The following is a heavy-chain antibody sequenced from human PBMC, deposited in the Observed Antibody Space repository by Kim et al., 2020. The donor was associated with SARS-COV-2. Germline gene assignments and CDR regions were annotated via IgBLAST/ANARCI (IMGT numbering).Heavy chain of an antibody. J-gene: IGHJ4*02. V-gene: IGHV4-39*01. Sequence: SETLSLTCTVSGGSISSSSYYWGWIRQPPGKGLEWIGSIYYSGSTYYNPSLKSRVTISVDTSKNQFSLKLSSVTAADTAVYYCARLGGVIVWTPEYYFDYWGQGTLVTVSS. CDR2: IYYSGST. D-gene: IGHD3-16*02. CDR3: ARLGGVIVWTPEYYFDY. CDR1: GGSISSSSYY.